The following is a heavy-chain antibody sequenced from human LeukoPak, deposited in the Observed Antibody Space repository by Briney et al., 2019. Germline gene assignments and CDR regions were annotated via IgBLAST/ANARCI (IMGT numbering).Heavy chain of an antibody. CDR2: IYYSGST. Sequence: SETLSLTCTVSGGSISSSSYYWGWIRQPPGKGLEWIGSIYYSGSTYYNPSLKSRVTISLHTSKNQFSLKLSSVTAADTAVYYCAREWSPVVVAATHFDYWGQGTLVTVSS. CDR3: AREWSPVVVAATHFDY. V-gene: IGHV4-39*07. CDR1: GGSISSSSYY. D-gene: IGHD2-15*01. J-gene: IGHJ4*02.